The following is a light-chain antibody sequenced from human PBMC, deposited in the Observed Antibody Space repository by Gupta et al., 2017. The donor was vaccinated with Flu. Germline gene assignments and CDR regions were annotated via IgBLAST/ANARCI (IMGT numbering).Light chain of an antibody. CDR1: QGLVYSDGNTY. J-gene: IGKJ1*01. CDR2: QVS. V-gene: IGKV2-30*01. CDR3: MQGAHWPWA. Sequence: DAVMTQSPLSLAVTLGQPASISCRSSQGLVYSDGNTYLHWFQQRPGQSPRRLIHQVSYRDSGVPDRFSGSGSGTDFTLTISRVEAEDVGIYYCMQGAHWPWAFGQGTKVEIK.